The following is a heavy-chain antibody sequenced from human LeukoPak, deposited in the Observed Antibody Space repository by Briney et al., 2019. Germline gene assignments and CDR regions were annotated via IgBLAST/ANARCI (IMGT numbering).Heavy chain of an antibody. CDR3: AREAGGYSSSGFFDY. V-gene: IGHV4-34*01. J-gene: IGHJ4*02. Sequence: SETLSLTCAVYGGSFSGYYWSWLRQPPGKGLEWIGEINHSGSTNYNPSIKSRVTISVNTSKNQFSLKLSSVTAADTAVYYCAREAGGYSSSGFFDYWGQGTLVTVSS. CDR2: INHSGST. CDR1: GGSFSGYY. D-gene: IGHD6-6*01.